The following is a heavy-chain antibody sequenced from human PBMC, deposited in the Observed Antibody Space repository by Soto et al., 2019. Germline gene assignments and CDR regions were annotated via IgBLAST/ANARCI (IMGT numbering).Heavy chain of an antibody. CDR2: TSGSGGST. Sequence: PGGSLSLSCAASGFTLSSYAMRWVRQAPGKGLEWVSATSGSGGSTYYADSVKGRFTISGDNSKNTLYLQMNSLRAEDTAVYYCAESITIFGVASDYWGQGTLVTVSS. CDR3: AESITIFGVASDY. D-gene: IGHD3-3*01. CDR1: GFTLSSYA. J-gene: IGHJ4*02. V-gene: IGHV3-23*01.